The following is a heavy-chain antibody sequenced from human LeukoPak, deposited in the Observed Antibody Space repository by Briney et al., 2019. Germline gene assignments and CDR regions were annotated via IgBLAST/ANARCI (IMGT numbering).Heavy chain of an antibody. J-gene: IGHJ4*02. V-gene: IGHV3-30*18. Sequence: GGSLRPSCAASGFTFTSYDMHWVRQAPGKGLEWVAVISYDGSNKYYADSVKGRFTISRDNSKNTLYLQMNSLRAEDTAVYYCANGGSLDYWGQGTLVTVSS. CDR1: GFTFTSYD. CDR3: ANGGSLDY. D-gene: IGHD3-16*01. CDR2: ISYDGSNK.